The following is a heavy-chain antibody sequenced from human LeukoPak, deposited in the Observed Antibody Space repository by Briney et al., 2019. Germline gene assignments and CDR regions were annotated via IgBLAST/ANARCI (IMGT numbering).Heavy chain of an antibody. V-gene: IGHV1-2*02. CDR1: GYTFTGYY. J-gene: IGHJ4*02. D-gene: IGHD3-10*01. CDR3: ARAARGLWLRELYGY. CDR2: INPNSGGT. Sequence: ASVKVSCKASGYTFTGYYMHWVRQAPGQGLEWMGWINPNSGGTNYAQKFQGRVTMTRDTSISTAYMELSRLRSDDTAAYYCARAARGLWLRELYGYWGQGTLVTVSS.